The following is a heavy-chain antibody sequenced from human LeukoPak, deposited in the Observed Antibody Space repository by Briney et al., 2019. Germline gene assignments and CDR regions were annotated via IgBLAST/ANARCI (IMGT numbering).Heavy chain of an antibody. Sequence: PSETLSLTCTVSGGSLSSYYWSWIRQPPGKGLEWIGYIYYSGSTNYNPSLKSRVTISVDTSKNQFSLKLSSVTAADTAVYYCARGSPDSAAGTSTKDDYWGQGTLVTVSS. CDR3: ARGSPDSAAGTSTKDDY. CDR2: IYYSGST. CDR1: GGSLSSYY. V-gene: IGHV4-59*12. J-gene: IGHJ4*02. D-gene: IGHD6-13*01.